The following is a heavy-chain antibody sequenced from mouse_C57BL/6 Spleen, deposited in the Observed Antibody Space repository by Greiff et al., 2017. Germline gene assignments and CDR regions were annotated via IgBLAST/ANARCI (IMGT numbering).Heavy chain of an antibody. D-gene: IGHD1-1*01. V-gene: IGHV1-69*01. CDR1: GYTFTSYW. CDR2: IDPSDSYT. J-gene: IGHJ1*03. CDR3: ARSVITTVVARYFDV. Sequence: LQQPGAELVMPGASVKLSCKASGYTFTSYWMHWVKQRPGQGLEWIGEIDPSDSYTNYNQKFKGKSTLTVDKSSRTAYMQLSSLTSEDSAVYYCARSVITTVVARYFDVWGTGTTVTVSS.